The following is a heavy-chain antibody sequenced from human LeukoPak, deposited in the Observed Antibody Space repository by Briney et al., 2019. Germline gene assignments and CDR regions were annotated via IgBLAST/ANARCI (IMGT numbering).Heavy chain of an antibody. Sequence: GGSLRLSCAASGFTFTTHWMIWVRQAPGKGLEWVANIKYDGSEKYHVDSVKGRFTISRDNAKNSLYLELNSLRGEDTAVYYCAREGAHCSTDSYYGFRAFDILGQGTMVTVSS. CDR2: IKYDGSEK. D-gene: IGHD2-2*01. J-gene: IGHJ3*02. CDR1: GFTFTTHW. V-gene: IGHV3-7*01. CDR3: AREGAHCSTDSYYGFRAFDI.